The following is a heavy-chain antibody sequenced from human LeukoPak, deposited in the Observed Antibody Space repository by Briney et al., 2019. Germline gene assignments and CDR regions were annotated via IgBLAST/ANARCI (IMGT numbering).Heavy chain of an antibody. CDR2: INQGGSEK. D-gene: IGHD6-25*01. Sequence: GGSLRLSCVGSGFTFSSYWMSWVRQAPGKGLEWVANINQGGSEKYDVDSAKGRFTISRDNAKNSLYLQMDSLRAEDTAVYYCASLPTAASYMDVWGKGTTVTVSS. J-gene: IGHJ6*03. CDR1: GFTFSSYW. CDR3: ASLPTAASYMDV. V-gene: IGHV3-7*01.